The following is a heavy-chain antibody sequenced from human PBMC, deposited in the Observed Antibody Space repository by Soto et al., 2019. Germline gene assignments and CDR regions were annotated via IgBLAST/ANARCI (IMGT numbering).Heavy chain of an antibody. Sequence: ASVKVSCKASGYTFTSYYMHWVRQAPGQGLEWMGIINPSGGSTSYAQKFQGRVTMTRDTSTSTVYMELSSLRSEDTAVYYCARGWDPSGYGIAVAGGFDYWGQGTLVTVSS. V-gene: IGHV1-46*01. CDR1: GYTFTSYY. J-gene: IGHJ4*02. CDR2: INPSGGST. CDR3: ARGWDPSGYGIAVAGGFDY. D-gene: IGHD6-19*01.